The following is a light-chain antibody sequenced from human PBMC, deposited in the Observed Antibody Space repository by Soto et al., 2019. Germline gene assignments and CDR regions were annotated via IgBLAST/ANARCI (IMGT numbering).Light chain of an antibody. Sequence: EIVLTQSPGTLSLSPGERATLSCRASQSVSSSYLAWYQQKPGQAPRLLIYGASSRATGIPDRFSGSGSGTDFTLTISSLEPADFAMYYCQQYGSSPRTFGHGTKVDIK. CDR1: QSVSSSY. V-gene: IGKV3-20*01. CDR2: GAS. J-gene: IGKJ1*01. CDR3: QQYGSSPRT.